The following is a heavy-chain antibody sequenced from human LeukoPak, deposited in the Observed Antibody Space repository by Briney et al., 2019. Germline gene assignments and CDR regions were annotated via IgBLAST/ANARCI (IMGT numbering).Heavy chain of an antibody. V-gene: IGHV3-33*01. J-gene: IGHJ4*02. Sequence: GRSLRLSCAASGFAFSSYGMHWVRQTPGTGLEWVAVTWYDGSKKYYADSVKGRFIISRDNSKNTLYLQMNSLRVGDTAVYYCARDRLAAAGAGSHFDYWGQGTLVTVSS. CDR3: ARDRLAAAGAGSHFDY. CDR2: TWYDGSKK. CDR1: GFAFSSYG. D-gene: IGHD6-13*01.